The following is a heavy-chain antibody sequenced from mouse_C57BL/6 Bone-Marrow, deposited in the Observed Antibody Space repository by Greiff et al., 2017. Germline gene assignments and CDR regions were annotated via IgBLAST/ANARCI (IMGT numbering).Heavy chain of an antibody. CDR2: IDPSDSYT. CDR3: ARRGRYSGMFDY. D-gene: IGHD1-1*01. V-gene: IGHV1-59*01. Sequence: VQLQQPGAELVRPGTSVKLSCKASGYTFTSYWMNWVKQRPGQGLEWIGVIDPSDSYTNYNQKFKGKATLTVDKSSSTAYMQLSSLTSEDSAVYYCARRGRYSGMFDYWGQGTMVTVSA. J-gene: IGHJ3*01. CDR1: GYTFTSYW.